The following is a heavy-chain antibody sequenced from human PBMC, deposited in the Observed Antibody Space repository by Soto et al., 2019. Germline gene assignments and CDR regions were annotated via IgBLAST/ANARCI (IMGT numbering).Heavy chain of an antibody. CDR1: GGPFSGYY. CDR3: ATRGGGSYPFYFDY. Sequence: QVQLQQWGAGLLKPSETLSLTCAVYGGPFSGYYWSWIRQSPGKGLEWIGEINHLGTTNYNPSLKSRVTISVDTSNKQFPQKLSSVTSADTAVYYCATRGGGSYPFYFDYWGHGTLVTVSS. V-gene: IGHV4-34*01. D-gene: IGHD1-26*01. CDR2: INHLGTT. J-gene: IGHJ4*01.